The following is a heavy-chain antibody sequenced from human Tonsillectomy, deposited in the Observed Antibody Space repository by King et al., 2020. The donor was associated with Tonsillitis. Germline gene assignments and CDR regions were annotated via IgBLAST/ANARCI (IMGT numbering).Heavy chain of an antibody. CDR3: TTDRPGXWGVTPDFDP. CDR2: IKSKTDGGTT. J-gene: IGHJ5*02. CDR1: GFPFSNAW. D-gene: IGHD3-10*01. Sequence: VQLVESGGGLVKPGGSLRLSCAVSGFPFSNAWMSWVRQAPGKGLEWVALIKSKTDGGTTDYPAPVKGRFIISRDDSKNMLYLEMNSLKTEDTAVYYCTTDRPGXWGVTPDFDPWGXGXLXT. V-gene: IGHV3-15*01.